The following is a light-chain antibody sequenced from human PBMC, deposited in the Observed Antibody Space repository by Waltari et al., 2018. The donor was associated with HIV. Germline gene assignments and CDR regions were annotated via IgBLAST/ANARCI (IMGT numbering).Light chain of an antibody. V-gene: IGLV1-40*01. J-gene: IGLJ3*02. CDR3: QAYDSSLSGWV. CDR2: GNN. Sequence: QSVLTQPPSVSGAPGQRVTIPCPGSSSNIGAGFEVPWYQQLPGTAPRLLIYGNNNRPSGVPDRFSGSKSGTSASLAITGLQAEDEADYDCQAYDSSLSGWVFGGRTKLTVL. CDR1: SSNIGAGFE.